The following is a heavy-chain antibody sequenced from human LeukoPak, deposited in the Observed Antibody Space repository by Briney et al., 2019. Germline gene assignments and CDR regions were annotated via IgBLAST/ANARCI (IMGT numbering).Heavy chain of an antibody. J-gene: IGHJ4*02. CDR3: TCNSGWSGPSE. Sequence: SETLSLTCTVSGCSINNYYWNWIRPPAGKGLEWIGRIYSSGSTNYNPSLKSRVTMSVDTSKNQFSLKMSSVTAADTAVYYCTCNSGWSGPSEWGEGTLVIVSS. V-gene: IGHV4-4*07. D-gene: IGHD6-19*01. CDR2: IYSSGST. CDR1: GCSINNYY.